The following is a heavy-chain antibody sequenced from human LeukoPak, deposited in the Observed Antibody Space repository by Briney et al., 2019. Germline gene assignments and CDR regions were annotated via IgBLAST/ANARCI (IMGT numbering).Heavy chain of an antibody. D-gene: IGHD6-13*01. CDR2: IYYSGST. CDR3: AAYSSSYYYYGMDV. Sequence: SETLSLTCTVSGGSISSYYWSWIRQPPGKGLEWIGSIYYSGSTYYNPSLKSRVTISVDTSKNQFSLKLSSVTAADTAVYYCAAYSSSYYYYGMDVWGQGTTVTVSS. CDR1: GGSISSYY. V-gene: IGHV4-59*05. J-gene: IGHJ6*02.